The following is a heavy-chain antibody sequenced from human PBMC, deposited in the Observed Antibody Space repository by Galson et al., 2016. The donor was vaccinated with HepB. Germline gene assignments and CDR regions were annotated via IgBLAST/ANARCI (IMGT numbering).Heavy chain of an antibody. V-gene: IGHV1-69*13. Sequence: SVKVSCKAAGGTFSNYAISWVRQAPGQGLEWMGGIMPLFGAANSAQKFQDRVTITADSTSTVYMELSSLTSEDTAVYYCAREHLIVLVVGSYYFDSWGQGTRVTVSS. CDR2: IMPLFGAA. CDR1: GGTFSNYA. CDR3: AREHLIVLVVGSYYFDS. D-gene: IGHD2-8*02. J-gene: IGHJ4*02.